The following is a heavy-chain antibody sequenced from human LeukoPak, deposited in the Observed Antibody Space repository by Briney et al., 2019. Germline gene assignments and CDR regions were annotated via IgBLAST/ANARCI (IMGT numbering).Heavy chain of an antibody. CDR2: IYYSGST. CDR3: ARNFYDSSGARPYYYYGMDV. CDR1: GGSISSGDYY. D-gene: IGHD3-22*01. V-gene: IGHV4-30-4*01. Sequence: SETLSLTCTVSGGSISSGDYYWSWIRQPPGKGLEWIGYIYYSGSTYYNPSLKSRVTISVDTSKNQFSLKLSSVTAADTAVYYCARNFYDSSGARPYYYYGMDVWGQGTTVTVSS. J-gene: IGHJ6*02.